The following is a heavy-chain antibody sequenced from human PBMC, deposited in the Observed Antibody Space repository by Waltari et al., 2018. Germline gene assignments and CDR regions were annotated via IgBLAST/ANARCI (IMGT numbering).Heavy chain of an antibody. CDR2: IYHSGSN. V-gene: IGHV4-30-2*01. Sequence: QVQLQELGPGLVKPSQTLSLPCSVSGVSISSGIHFWSWIRQEPGKGLEWIGYIYHSGSNYYTPSLKSRVSISVDRSKNQFSLRLTSVTAADTAVYYCARGTYDSSGYLAGSYYYYGMDVWGQGTTVTVSS. CDR1: GVSISSGIHF. D-gene: IGHD3-22*01. CDR3: ARGTYDSSGYLAGSYYYYGMDV. J-gene: IGHJ6*02.